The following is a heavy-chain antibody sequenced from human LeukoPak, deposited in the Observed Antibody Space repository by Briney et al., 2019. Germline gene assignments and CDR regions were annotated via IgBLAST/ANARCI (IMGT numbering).Heavy chain of an antibody. Sequence: GASVKVSCKASGGTFSSYAISWVRQAPGQGLEWMGGIIPIFGTANYAQKFQGRVTITADESTSTAYMELSSLRSEDTAVYYCAREASVGGYDAFDIWGQGTMVTVSS. V-gene: IGHV1-69*13. CDR3: AREASVGGYDAFDI. CDR1: GGTFSSYA. CDR2: IIPIFGTA. D-gene: IGHD3-16*01. J-gene: IGHJ3*02.